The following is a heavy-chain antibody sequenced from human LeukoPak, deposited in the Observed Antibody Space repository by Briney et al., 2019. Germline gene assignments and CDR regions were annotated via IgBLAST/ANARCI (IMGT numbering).Heavy chain of an antibody. CDR2: IYYSGST. V-gene: IGHV4-39*01. J-gene: IGHJ3*02. CDR1: GGSTSSSSYY. D-gene: IGHD1/OR15-1a*01. CDR3: ARLATTSTLDAFDI. Sequence: SETLSLTCTVSGGSTSSSSYYWGWIRQPPGKGLEWIGSIYYSGSTYYNPSLKSRVTISVDTSKNQFSLKLSSVTAADTAVYYCARLATTSTLDAFDIWGQGTMVTVSS.